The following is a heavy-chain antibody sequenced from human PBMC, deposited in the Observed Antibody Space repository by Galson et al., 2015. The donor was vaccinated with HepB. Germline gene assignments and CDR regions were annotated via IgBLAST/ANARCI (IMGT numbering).Heavy chain of an antibody. CDR1: GFTFSNYG. Sequence: SLRLSCAASGFTFSNYGMHWVCQAPGKGLEWVATISSAGDIQFHADSVKGRFTFSRENSENMLYLQMNSLRVEDTAVYYCARDAMGRGSGSYSAFDYWGQGTLVTVSS. D-gene: IGHD1-26*01. CDR2: ISSAGDIQ. V-gene: IGHV3-30*03. J-gene: IGHJ4*02. CDR3: ARDAMGRGSGSYSAFDY.